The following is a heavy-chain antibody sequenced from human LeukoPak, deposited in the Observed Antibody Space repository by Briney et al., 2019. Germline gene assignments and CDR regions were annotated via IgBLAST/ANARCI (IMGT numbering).Heavy chain of an antibody. Sequence: GSLRLSCAASGFTFSDYYMSWIRHAPGKGLEWVANIKQDGSEKYYVDSMKGRFTISRDNAKNSLYLQMNSLRAEDTAVYYCPRDKSYTSSADYRGQGTLVTVSS. J-gene: IGHJ4*02. CDR2: IKQDGSEK. V-gene: IGHV3-7*01. CDR1: GFTFSDYY. D-gene: IGHD6-6*01. CDR3: PRDKSYTSSADY.